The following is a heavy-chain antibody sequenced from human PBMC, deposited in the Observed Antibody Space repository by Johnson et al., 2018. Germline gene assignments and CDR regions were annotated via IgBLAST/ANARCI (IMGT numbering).Heavy chain of an antibody. V-gene: IGHV3-23*04. J-gene: IGHJ4*02. D-gene: IGHD5-12*01. CDR3: VKVTGYSGHDPFYY. CDR2: ISGTGGRT. CDR1: GFTFSNYA. Sequence: EVQLVESGGGVVQPGRSLRLSCEASGFTFSNYAMDWVRQVPGKGLEWVSAISGTGGRTYYADSVKGRFAVSRDNSKNTGYRQMNSLRAEDTAVYYCVKVTGYSGHDPFYYWGQGTLVTVSS.